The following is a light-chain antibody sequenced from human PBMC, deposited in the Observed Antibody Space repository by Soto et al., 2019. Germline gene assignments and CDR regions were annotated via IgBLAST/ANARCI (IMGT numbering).Light chain of an antibody. CDR2: ADN. CDR3: AAWDDSLNGFV. J-gene: IGLJ1*01. Sequence: QPVLTQPPSASGTHRQRGCLSCSESSSNIGSNSVQWHQQLPGTAPNLLIYADNQRPSGVPDRFSGSKSGTSASLAITGLQSGDEADYYCAAWDDSLNGFVFGTGTKVTVL. CDR1: SSNIGSNS. V-gene: IGLV1-44*01.